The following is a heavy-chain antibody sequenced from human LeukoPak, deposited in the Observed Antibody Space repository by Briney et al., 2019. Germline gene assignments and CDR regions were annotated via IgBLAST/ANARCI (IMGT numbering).Heavy chain of an antibody. CDR3: ARGGVASPNFFDY. D-gene: IGHD2-15*01. J-gene: IGHJ4*02. CDR2: NNPDGSVT. V-gene: IGHV3-74*01. Sequence: PGGSLTLSCVASGFTFSGYWMHWVRQAPGKGLVWVSRNNPDGSVTDYADSVKGRITISRDNAKNTLYLEMNSLRAEDTAMYYCARGGVASPNFFDYGGQGTLVTVSS. CDR1: GFTFSGYW.